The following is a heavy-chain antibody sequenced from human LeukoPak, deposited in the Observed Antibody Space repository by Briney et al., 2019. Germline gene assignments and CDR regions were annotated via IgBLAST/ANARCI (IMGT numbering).Heavy chain of an antibody. Sequence: SQTLSLTCAMSGDSVSSNSAAWNWIRQSLSRGLEWLGSTYYRSKWYNDYAVSVKSRITINPDTSKNQFSLQLNSVTPEDTAVYYCARDPGIAAAGTFDYWGQGTLVTVSS. V-gene: IGHV6-1*01. CDR3: ARDPGIAAAGTFDY. CDR2: TYYRSKWYN. J-gene: IGHJ4*02. CDR1: GDSVSSNSAA. D-gene: IGHD6-13*01.